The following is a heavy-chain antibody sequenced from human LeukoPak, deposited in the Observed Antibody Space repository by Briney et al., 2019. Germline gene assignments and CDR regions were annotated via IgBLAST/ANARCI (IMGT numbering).Heavy chain of an antibody. CDR1: GYTFTGYY. V-gene: IGHV1-2*02. CDR3: ASWADRNAAMAVFDY. J-gene: IGHJ4*02. CDR2: INLSSGGT. Sequence: GASVKVSCKASGYTFTGYYMHWVRQAPGQGLEWMGWINLSSGGTNYAQKFQGRVTLTRDTSISTAYMQLSRLRSDDTAVYYCASWADRNAAMAVFDYWGQGTLVAVSS. D-gene: IGHD5-18*01.